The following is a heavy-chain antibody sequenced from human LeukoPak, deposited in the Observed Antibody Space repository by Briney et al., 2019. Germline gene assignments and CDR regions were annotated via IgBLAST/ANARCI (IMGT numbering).Heavy chain of an antibody. V-gene: IGHV3-72*01. J-gene: IGHJ4*02. D-gene: IGHD4-17*01. CDR1: GFTLSDHY. CDR3: ARTNTVTRVDFDS. Sequence: GGSLRLSCATSGFTLSDHYIDWVRQAPGRGLEGVARYRNKANSFTTEHAASVKGRFTFSRDDSNHTLHLHLSSLKTEHTAVYYCARTNTVTRVDFDSWGQGILVTVSS. CDR2: YRNKANSFTT.